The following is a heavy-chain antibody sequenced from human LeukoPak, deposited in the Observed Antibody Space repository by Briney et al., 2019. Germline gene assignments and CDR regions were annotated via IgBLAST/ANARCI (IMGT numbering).Heavy chain of an antibody. V-gene: IGHV3-23*01. J-gene: IGHJ4*02. CDR3: AKDWSSCSNGACYVFDY. CDR1: GFTFSGYA. Sequence: PGGSLRLSCAASGFTFSGYAMSWVGKAPGKGLGGVSAISGSGGSTSYADSVKGRFTFSRDNSQNTLYLQMNSLRAEDTAVYYCAKDWSSCSNGACYVFDYWGQGTLVTVSS. CDR2: ISGSGGST. D-gene: IGHD2-8*01.